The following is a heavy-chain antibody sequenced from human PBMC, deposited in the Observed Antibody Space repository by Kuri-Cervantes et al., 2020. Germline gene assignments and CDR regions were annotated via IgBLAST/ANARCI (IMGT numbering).Heavy chain of an antibody. CDR2: IYYSGST. D-gene: IGHD1-14*01. J-gene: IGHJ6*02. CDR1: GGSISSGDYY. CDR3: AWELVDRNYYGMDV. V-gene: IGHV4-30-4*01. Sequence: SETLSLTCTVSGGSISSGDYYWSCIRQPPGKGLEWIGSIYYSGSTYYNPSLKSRLTISVDTSKNQFSLKLSSVTAADTAVYYCAWELVDRNYYGMDVWGQGTTVTVSS.